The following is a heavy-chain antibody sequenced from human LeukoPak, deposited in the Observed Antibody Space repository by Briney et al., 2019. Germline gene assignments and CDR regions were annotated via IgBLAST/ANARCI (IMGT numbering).Heavy chain of an antibody. CDR2: INPNSGGT. CDR1: GYTFTGYY. D-gene: IGHD2-15*01. CDR3: ARTLYCSGGSCFVDGMDV. J-gene: IGHJ6*02. Sequence: GASVKVSCKASGYTFTGYYMHWVRQAPGQGLEWMGWINPNSGGTNYAQKFQGWATMTRDTSISTAYMELSRLRSDDTAVYYCARTLYCSGGSCFVDGMDVWGQGTTVTVSS. V-gene: IGHV1-2*04.